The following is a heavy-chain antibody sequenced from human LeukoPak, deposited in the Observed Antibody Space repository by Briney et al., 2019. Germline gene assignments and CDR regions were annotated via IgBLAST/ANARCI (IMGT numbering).Heavy chain of an antibody. CDR1: GFTFSSYS. CDR2: ISSSSSTI. D-gene: IGHD2-2*01. V-gene: IGHV3-48*04. CDR3: ARDRLCSSTSCRQYYFDY. Sequence: GGSLRPSCAASGFTFSSYSMNWVRQAPGKGLEWVSYISSSSSTIYYADSVKGRFTISRDNAKNSLYLQMNSLRAEDTAVYYCARDRLCSSTSCRQYYFDYWGQGTLVTVSS. J-gene: IGHJ4*02.